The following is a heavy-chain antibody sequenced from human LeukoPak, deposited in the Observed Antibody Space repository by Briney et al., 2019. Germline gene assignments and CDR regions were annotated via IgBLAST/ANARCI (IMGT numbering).Heavy chain of an antibody. CDR1: GRSFSGYY. J-gene: IGHJ3*02. D-gene: IGHD3-3*01. CDR2: INHSGST. CDR3: ARNGVTIFGVAPSAFDI. Sequence: SETLSLTCAVYGRSFSGYYWSWIRQPPGKGLEWIGEINHSGSTNYNPSLKSRVTISVDTSKNQFSLKLSSVTAADTAVYYCARNGVTIFGVAPSAFDIWGQGTMVTVSS. V-gene: IGHV4-34*01.